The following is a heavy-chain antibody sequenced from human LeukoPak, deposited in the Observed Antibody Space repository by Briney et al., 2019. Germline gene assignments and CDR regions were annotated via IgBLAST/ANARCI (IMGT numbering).Heavy chain of an antibody. CDR3: ARDYDYFDY. D-gene: IGHD3-16*01. CDR2: FSDRGGP. Sequence: PSETLSLTCTASGGSISSHFWSWIRLPPGKGLEWIGYFSDRGGPNYNPSLKSRVTISGDTSKNQVSLKLRSVTAADTAIYYCARDYDYFDYWGQGTQVTVSS. CDR1: GGSISSHF. V-gene: IGHV4-59*11. J-gene: IGHJ4*02.